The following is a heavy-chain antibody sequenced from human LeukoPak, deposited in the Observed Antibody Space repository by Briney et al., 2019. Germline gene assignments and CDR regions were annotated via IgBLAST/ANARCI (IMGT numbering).Heavy chain of an antibody. Sequence: SETLSLTCTVSGGSISSYYWSWIRQPAGKGLEWIGRIYTSGSTNYNPSLKSRVTMSVDTSKNQFSLKLSSVAAADTAVYYCARVGIAAAVTYFDYWGQGTLVTVSS. CDR1: GGSISSYY. CDR3: ARVGIAAAVTYFDY. J-gene: IGHJ4*02. V-gene: IGHV4-4*07. D-gene: IGHD6-13*01. CDR2: IYTSGST.